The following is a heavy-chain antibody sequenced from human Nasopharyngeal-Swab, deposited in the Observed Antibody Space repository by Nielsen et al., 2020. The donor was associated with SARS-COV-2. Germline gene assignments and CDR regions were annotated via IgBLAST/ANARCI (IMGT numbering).Heavy chain of an antibody. CDR3: ARGSGGNSFRWVLGKTPAYYFDY. CDR1: GFTFSSYW. Sequence: GESLKISCAASGFTFSSYWMSWVRQAPGKGLEWVANIKQDGSEKYYVDSVKGRFTIPRDNAKNSLYLQMNSLRAEDTAVYYCARGSGGNSFRWVLGKTPAYYFDYWGQGTLVTVSS. CDR2: IKQDGSEK. V-gene: IGHV3-7*01. D-gene: IGHD4-23*01. J-gene: IGHJ4*02.